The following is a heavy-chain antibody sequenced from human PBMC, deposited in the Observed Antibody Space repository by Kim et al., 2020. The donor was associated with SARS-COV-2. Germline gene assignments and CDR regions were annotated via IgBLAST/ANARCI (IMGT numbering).Heavy chain of an antibody. CDR1: GFTFSDYA. V-gene: IGHV3-30*04. CDR2: ISYDGTNK. J-gene: IGHJ4*02. D-gene: IGHD2-21*01. Sequence: GGSLRLSCAASGFTFSDYAIHWVRQAPGKGLEWVAVISYDGTNKYYADSVKGRFTISRDNSNNTLSLQMNSLRAEDTAVYYCARRDNYYGGTGTIDSWGQGTVVTVSS. CDR3: ARRDNYYGGTGTIDS.